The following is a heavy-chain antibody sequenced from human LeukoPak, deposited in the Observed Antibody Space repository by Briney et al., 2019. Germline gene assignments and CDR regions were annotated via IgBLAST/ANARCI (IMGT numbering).Heavy chain of an antibody. CDR1: GYIFTAYY. D-gene: IGHD3-22*01. CDR3: ATPYYYDNSGYQFCDI. J-gene: IGHJ3*02. V-gene: IGHV1-2*02. CDR2: INPNNGDT. Sequence: ASVKVSCKASGYIFTAYYMHWVRQAPGQGLEWMGWINPNNGDTNYPQKFQGRVTMTRDTSISTAYMELTSLRSDDTAVYYCATPYYYDNSGYQFCDIWGQGTMVTVSS.